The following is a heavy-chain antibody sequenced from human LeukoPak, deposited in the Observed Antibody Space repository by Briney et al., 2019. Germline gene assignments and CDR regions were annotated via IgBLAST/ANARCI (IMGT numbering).Heavy chain of an antibody. CDR1: GFTFSSYS. CDR3: ARDNGVEDYSNFFDP. D-gene: IGHD4-11*01. Sequence: KTGGSLRPSCAASGFTFSSYSMNWVRQAPGKGLEWVSYISSSSSTIYYADSVKGRFTISRDNAKNSLYLQMNSLRAEDTAVYYCARDNGVEDYSNFFDPWGQGTLVTVSS. CDR2: ISSSSSTI. V-gene: IGHV3-48*01. J-gene: IGHJ5*02.